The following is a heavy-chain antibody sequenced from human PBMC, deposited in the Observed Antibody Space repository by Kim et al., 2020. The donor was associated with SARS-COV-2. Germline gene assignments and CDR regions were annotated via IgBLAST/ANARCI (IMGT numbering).Heavy chain of an antibody. CDR3: AKTLEAYYYDSSGYHDAF. Sequence: LSLTCAASGFTFSSYGMHWVRQAPGKGLEWVAVISYDGSNKYYADSVKGRFTISRDNSKNTLYLQLNSLRAEDTAVYYCAKTLEAYYYDSSGYHDAF. V-gene: IGHV3-30*18. CDR1: GFTFSSYG. D-gene: IGHD3-22*01. CDR2: ISYDGSNK. J-gene: IGHJ3*01.